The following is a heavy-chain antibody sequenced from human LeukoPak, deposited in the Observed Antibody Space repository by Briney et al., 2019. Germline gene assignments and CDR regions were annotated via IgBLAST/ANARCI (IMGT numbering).Heavy chain of an antibody. Sequence: SETLSLTCAVYGGSFSGYYWSWIRQPPGRGLEWIGEINHSGSTNYNPSLKSRVTISVDTSKNQFSLKLSSVTAADTAVYYCARVKGYYGSGSYSLDYWGQGTLVTVSS. V-gene: IGHV4-34*01. D-gene: IGHD3-10*01. CDR2: INHSGST. J-gene: IGHJ4*02. CDR1: GGSFSGYY. CDR3: ARVKGYYGSGSYSLDY.